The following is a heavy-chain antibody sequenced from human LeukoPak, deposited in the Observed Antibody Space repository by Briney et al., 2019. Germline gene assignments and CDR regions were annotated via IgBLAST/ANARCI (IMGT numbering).Heavy chain of an antibody. D-gene: IGHD6-13*01. V-gene: IGHV4-59*01. CDR2: IYYSGST. CDR1: GGSISSYY. J-gene: IGHJ6*02. CDR3: ARKAAAGTKYYYGMDV. Sequence: SETLSLTCTVSGGSISSYYWSWIRQPPGKGLEWIGYIYYSGSTNYNPSLKSRVTISVDTSKNQFSLKLSSVTAADTAVYYCARKAAAGTKYYYGMDVWGQGTRSPSP.